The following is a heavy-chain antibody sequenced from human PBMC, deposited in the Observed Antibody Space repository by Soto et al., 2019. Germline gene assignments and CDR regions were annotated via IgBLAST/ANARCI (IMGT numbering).Heavy chain of an antibody. J-gene: IGHJ4*02. Sequence: EVQLLDSGGGLVQPGGSLRLSCTTSGFIFSNYAMNWVRQAPGKGLERVSVISDNGGSTYYADSVKGRFTITRDYSKTTIYLHMNSLSPEDTAVYYCARGRKYCGPTTCFQSFDYWGQGNLVTVSS. CDR3: ARGRKYCGPTTCFQSFDY. D-gene: IGHD2-21*01. CDR2: ISDNGGST. CDR1: GFIFSNYA. V-gene: IGHV3-23*01.